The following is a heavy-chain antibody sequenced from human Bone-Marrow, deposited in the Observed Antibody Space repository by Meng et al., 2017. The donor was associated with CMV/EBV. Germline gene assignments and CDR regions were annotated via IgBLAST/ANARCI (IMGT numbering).Heavy chain of an antibody. Sequence: GESLKISCAASGFTFSSYWMSWVRQAPGKGLEWVANIKQDGSEKYYVDSVKGRFTISRDNAKNSLYLQMNSLRAEDTAVYYCAREGYYYDSSGYYPEPQYYVDYWGHGTLVTVSS. CDR3: AREGYYYDSSGYYPEPQYYVDY. J-gene: IGHJ4*01. V-gene: IGHV3-7*01. CDR1: GFTFSSYW. D-gene: IGHD3-22*01. CDR2: IKQDGSEK.